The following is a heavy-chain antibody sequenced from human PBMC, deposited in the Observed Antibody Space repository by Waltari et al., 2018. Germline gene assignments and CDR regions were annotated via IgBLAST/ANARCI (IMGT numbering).Heavy chain of an antibody. CDR1: GYSLSSGYY. Sequence: QVQLQESGPGLVKPSETLSLTCTVPGYSLSSGYYWGWIRQPPGKGLEWIGSIYHSGSTYYNPSLKSRVTISVDTSKNQFSLKLSSVTAADTAVYYCAREPIVGATAFWYFDLWGRGTLVTVSS. V-gene: IGHV4-38-2*02. CDR3: AREPIVGATAFWYFDL. CDR2: IYHSGST. J-gene: IGHJ2*01. D-gene: IGHD1-26*01.